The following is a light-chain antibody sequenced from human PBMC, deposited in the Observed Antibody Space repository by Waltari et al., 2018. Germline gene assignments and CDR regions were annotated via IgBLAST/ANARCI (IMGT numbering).Light chain of an antibody. Sequence: QSVLTQPPSVSGAPGQRVTISCTGSSSNIGAGYDLHWYQQLPGTAPKLLIYGNSNRPSGVPDRFSGSKSGTSASLAITGLQAEDEADYYCQSYDSSLSGLFGGGTKLTVL. J-gene: IGLJ2*01. V-gene: IGLV1-40*01. CDR1: SSNIGAGYD. CDR2: GNS. CDR3: QSYDSSLSGL.